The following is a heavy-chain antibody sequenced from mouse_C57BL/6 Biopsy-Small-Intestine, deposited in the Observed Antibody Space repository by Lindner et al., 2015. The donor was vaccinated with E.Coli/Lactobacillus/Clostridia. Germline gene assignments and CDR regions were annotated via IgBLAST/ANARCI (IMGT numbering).Heavy chain of an antibody. Sequence: VQLQESGGGLVKPGGSLKLSCAASGFTFSDYGMHWVRQAPEKGLEWVAYISSGSSAIYYADTVKGRFTISRDNAKNTLFLQMTSLRSEDTAMYYCARGDYGSTYGWFFDVWGTGTTVTVSS. CDR1: GFTFSDYG. V-gene: IGHV5-17*01. J-gene: IGHJ1*03. CDR3: ARGDYGSTYGWFFDV. D-gene: IGHD1-1*01. CDR2: ISSGSSAI.